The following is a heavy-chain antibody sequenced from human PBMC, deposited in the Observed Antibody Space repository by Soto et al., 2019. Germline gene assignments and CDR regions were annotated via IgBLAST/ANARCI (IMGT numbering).Heavy chain of an antibody. Sequence: SETLSLTCTVSGGSISSYYWSWIRQPPGKGLEWIGYIYYSGSTNYNPSLKSRDPISVDTSKNQFSLQLSSVTAADTAVDDWARALYYYGSGRDYYGMDVGGQGTPVTVSS. V-gene: IGHV4-59*01. J-gene: IGHJ6*02. CDR1: GGSISSYY. D-gene: IGHD3-10*01. CDR3: ARALYYYGSGRDYYGMDV. CDR2: IYYSGST.